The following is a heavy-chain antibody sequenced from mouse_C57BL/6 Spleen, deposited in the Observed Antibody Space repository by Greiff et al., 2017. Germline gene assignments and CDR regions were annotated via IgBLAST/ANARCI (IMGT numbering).Heavy chain of an antibody. CDR1: GFSFNTYA. Sequence: EVQVVESGGGLVQPKGSLKLSCAASGFSFNTYAMNWVRQAPGKGLEWVARIRSKSNNYATYYADSVKDRFTISRDDSESMLYLQMNNLKTEDTARYYWLRGGVTTAFDYWGQGTTLTVSS. V-gene: IGHV10-1*01. CDR2: IRSKSNNYAT. CDR3: LRGGVTTAFDY. J-gene: IGHJ2*01. D-gene: IGHD2-2*01.